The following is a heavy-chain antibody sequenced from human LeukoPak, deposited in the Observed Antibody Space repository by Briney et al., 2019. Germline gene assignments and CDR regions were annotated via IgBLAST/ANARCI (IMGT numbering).Heavy chain of an antibody. D-gene: IGHD6-19*01. CDR3: AKVGSGGYSGDY. J-gene: IGHJ4*02. V-gene: IGHV3-23*01. CDR2: ISGSGGST. Sequence: GGSLRLSCAASGFTFCCYAMSWVRQAPGKGLEWVSAISGSGGSTYYADSVKGRFTISRDNSKNTLYLQMNSLRAEDTAVYYCAKVGSGGYSGDYWGQGTLVTVSS. CDR1: GFTFCCYA.